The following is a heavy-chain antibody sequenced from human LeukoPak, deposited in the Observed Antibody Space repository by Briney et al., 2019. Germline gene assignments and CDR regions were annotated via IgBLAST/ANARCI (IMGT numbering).Heavy chain of an antibody. V-gene: IGHV3-30-3*01. CDR3: AREVPAADY. CDR1: GFSFSDYA. CDR2: ISYDGSNK. J-gene: IGHJ4*02. Sequence: GRSLRLSCAASGFSFSDYAMHWVRQAPGKGLEWVAIISYDGSNKYYADSVKGRFTISRDNSKNTQYPQMNSLRAEDTAVYYCAREVPAADYWGQGTLVTVSS. D-gene: IGHD2-2*01.